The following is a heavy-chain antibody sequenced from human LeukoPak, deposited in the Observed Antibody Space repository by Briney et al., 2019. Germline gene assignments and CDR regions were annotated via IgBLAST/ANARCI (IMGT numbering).Heavy chain of an antibody. D-gene: IGHD6-6*01. V-gene: IGHV3-66*01. CDR1: GFTVSSTY. J-gene: IGHJ4*02. CDR3: AREYSSSTGKASDY. CDR2: IYSGGST. Sequence: GGSLRLSCAASGFTVSSTYMSWVRQAPGKGLEWVSVIYSGGSTYYADSVKGRFTISRDNSKNSLYLQMNSLRAEDTAVYYCAREYSSSTGKASDYWGQGTLVTVSS.